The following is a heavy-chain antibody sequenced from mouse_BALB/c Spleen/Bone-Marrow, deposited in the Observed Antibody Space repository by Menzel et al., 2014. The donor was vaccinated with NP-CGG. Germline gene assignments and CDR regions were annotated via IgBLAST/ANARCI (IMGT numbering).Heavy chain of an antibody. Sequence: QVQLKESGAELARPGASVQMSCKASGSTFTNYTMHWIKQRPGQGLEWIGYINPSSGYTNYNQKFKVKATLTADKSSSTAYTQLRSLTSEASAVYYCARGHYGSSYSAVDYWGQGTSVTVSS. CDR1: GSTFTNYT. J-gene: IGHJ4*01. CDR3: ARGHYGSSYSAVDY. V-gene: IGHV1-4*01. D-gene: IGHD1-1*01. CDR2: INPSSGYT.